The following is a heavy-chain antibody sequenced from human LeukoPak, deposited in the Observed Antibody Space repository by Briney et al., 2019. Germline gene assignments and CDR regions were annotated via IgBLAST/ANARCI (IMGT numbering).Heavy chain of an antibody. Sequence: GGSLRLSCAASGFTFSSYAMSWVRQAPGKGLEWVSAISGSGGSTYYADSVKGRFTISRDNSKNTLYLQMNSLRAEDTAVYYCARDMHIVVVTAIRPDYWGQGTLVTVSS. CDR3: ARDMHIVVVTAIRPDY. D-gene: IGHD2-21*02. V-gene: IGHV3-23*01. CDR1: GFTFSSYA. J-gene: IGHJ4*02. CDR2: ISGSGGST.